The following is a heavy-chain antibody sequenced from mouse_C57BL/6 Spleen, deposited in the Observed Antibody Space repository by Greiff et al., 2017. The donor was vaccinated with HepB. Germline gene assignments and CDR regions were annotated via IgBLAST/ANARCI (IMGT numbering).Heavy chain of an antibody. CDR2: IYPRDGST. CDR1: GYTFTDHT. D-gene: IGHD1-1*01. V-gene: IGHV1-78*01. CDR3: ARDYGSRGAMDY. J-gene: IGHJ4*01. Sequence: VKVVESDAELVKPGASVKISCKVSGYTFTDHTIHWMKQRPEQGLEWIGYIYPRDGSTKYNEKFKGKATLTADKSSSTAYMQLNSLTSEDSAVYFCARDYGSRGAMDYWGQGTSVTVSS.